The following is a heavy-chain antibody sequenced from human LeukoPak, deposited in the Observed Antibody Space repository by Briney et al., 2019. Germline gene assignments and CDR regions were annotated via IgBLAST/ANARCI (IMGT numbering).Heavy chain of an antibody. V-gene: IGHV5-51*01. J-gene: IGHJ4*02. CDR3: ARRASSSSWSPFDY. CDR2: IYPGDSDT. CDR1: GYSFTSYW. D-gene: IGHD6-13*01. Sequence: GESLKISCKGSGYSFTSYWISWVRQMPGKGLEWMGIIYPGDSDTRYSPSFQGQVTLSADKSISTAYLQWSSLKASDTAMYYCARRASSSSWSPFDYWGQGTLVTVSS.